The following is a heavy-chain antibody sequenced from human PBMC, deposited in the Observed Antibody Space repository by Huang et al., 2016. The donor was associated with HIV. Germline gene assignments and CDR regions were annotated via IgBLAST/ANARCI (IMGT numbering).Heavy chain of an antibody. Sequence: QVQLQQWGAGLLRPSETLSLTCAVYGGSFRGYYGTWIRQPPGKGLEWIWEINHSENTNYNLSRKSRITISVDTSRNQFSLTVTSVTAADAAVYYCARGQGGDYYYMDVWGKGTTVTVSS. CDR3: ARGQGGDYYYMDV. CDR2: INHSENT. CDR1: GGSFRGYY. V-gene: IGHV4-34*01. J-gene: IGHJ6*03.